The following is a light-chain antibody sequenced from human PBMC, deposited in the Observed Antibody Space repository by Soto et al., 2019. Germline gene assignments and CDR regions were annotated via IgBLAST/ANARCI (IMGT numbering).Light chain of an antibody. CDR1: QSVSSSY. J-gene: IGKJ1*01. V-gene: IGKV3-20*01. Sequence: DIVLTQSPGTLSLSPGERATLSFRASQSVSSSYLAWYQQKPGQAPRLLIYGASSRATGIPDRFSGSGSGTDFTLTISSLQPEDFATYYCQQSDTTPWTFGQGTKVDIK. CDR3: QQSDTTPWT. CDR2: GAS.